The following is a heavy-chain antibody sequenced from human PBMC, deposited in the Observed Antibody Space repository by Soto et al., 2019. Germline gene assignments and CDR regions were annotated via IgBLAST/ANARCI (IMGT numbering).Heavy chain of an antibody. V-gene: IGHV3-33*01. CDR3: ARESAYNWFDP. D-gene: IGHD6-25*01. CDR1: GFTFSSYG. Sequence: SLRLSCAASGFTFSSYGMHWVRQAPGKGLEWVAVIWYDGSNKYYADSVKGRFTISRDNSKNTLYLQMNSLRAEDTAVYYCARESAYNWFDPWGQGTLVTVSS. J-gene: IGHJ5*02. CDR2: IWYDGSNK.